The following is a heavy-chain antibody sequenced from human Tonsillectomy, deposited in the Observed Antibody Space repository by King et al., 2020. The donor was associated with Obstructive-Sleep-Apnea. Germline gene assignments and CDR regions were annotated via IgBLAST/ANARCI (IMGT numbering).Heavy chain of an antibody. Sequence: VQLQESGPGLVKPSQTMSLTCSVSGASISSGDYYWGWIRQPPGKGLEWIAYIYFSGSTYYNPSLKSRLTMSLDTSRNQFSLKLSSMTAADTAVYYCAREGRDDSSGYFYFDYWGQGTLVTVSS. D-gene: IGHD3-22*01. J-gene: IGHJ4*02. CDR1: GASISSGDYY. CDR2: IYFSGST. V-gene: IGHV4-30-4*01. CDR3: AREGRDDSSGYFYFDY.